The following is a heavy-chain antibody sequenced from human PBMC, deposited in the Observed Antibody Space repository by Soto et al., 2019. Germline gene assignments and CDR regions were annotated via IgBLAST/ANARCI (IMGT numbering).Heavy chain of an antibody. J-gene: IGHJ5*02. D-gene: IGHD6-13*01. Sequence: GGSVKGSCKACGGAFSSYAMSFVRQAPGQGLEWIGGIIPIFGTANYAQKFQGRVTITADKSTSTAYMELSSLRSEDTAVYYCARGNFGGPTTSYSSSLKRRGWFDPWGQGTLVTVSS. CDR2: IIPIFGTA. CDR3: ARGNFGGPTTSYSSSLKRRGWFDP. CDR1: GGAFSSYA. V-gene: IGHV1-69*06.